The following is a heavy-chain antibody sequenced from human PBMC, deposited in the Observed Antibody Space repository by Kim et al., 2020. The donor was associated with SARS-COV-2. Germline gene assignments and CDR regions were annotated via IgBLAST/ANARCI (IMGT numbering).Heavy chain of an antibody. V-gene: IGHV4-59*08. D-gene: IGHD5-18*01. CDR2: IYYSGST. CDR3: ASGGLGYSYGEGKQIYYYYYGMDV. J-gene: IGHJ6*02. Sequence: SETLSLTCTVSGGSISSYYWSWIRQPPGKGLEWIGYIYYSGSTNYNPSLKSRVTISVDTSKNQFSLKLSSVTAADTAVYYCASGGLGYSYGEGKQIYYYYYGMDVCGQGTTVTVSS. CDR1: GGSISSYY.